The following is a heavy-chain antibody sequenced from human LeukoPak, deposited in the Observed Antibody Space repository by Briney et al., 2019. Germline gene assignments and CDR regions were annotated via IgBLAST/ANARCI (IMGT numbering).Heavy chain of an antibody. Sequence: PGRSLRLSCAASGFIFSNYGMHWVRQAPGKGLEWVAVISYDGSNKYYADSVKGRFTISRDNSKNTLYLQMSSLRAEDTAVYYCVKGSGYSSGWYTIDFWGQGTLVTVSS. J-gene: IGHJ4*02. CDR2: ISYDGSNK. D-gene: IGHD6-19*01. CDR1: GFIFSNYG. V-gene: IGHV3-30*18. CDR3: VKGSGYSSGWYTIDF.